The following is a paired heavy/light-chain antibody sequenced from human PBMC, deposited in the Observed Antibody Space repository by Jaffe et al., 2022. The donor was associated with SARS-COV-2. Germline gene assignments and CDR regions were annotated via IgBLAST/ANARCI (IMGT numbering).Heavy chain of an antibody. D-gene: IGHD2-21*01. CDR2: IKQDGDET. J-gene: IGHJ3*02. CDR3: ARGMWSSRLSAFDI. V-gene: IGHV3-7*01. Sequence: EVQLVESGGGLVQPGGSLRLSCAASTFTLRTYWMSWIRQAPGKGLEWVANIKQDGDETYYVDSVKGRFTISRDNAKNSLYLQMNSLGGEDTAVYYCARGMWSSRLSAFDIWGQGTMVTVSS. CDR1: TFTLRTYW.
Light chain of an antibody. CDR1: QSIGNN. J-gene: IGKJ3*01. Sequence: DIQMTQFPSSLSASVGDRVTITCRASQSIGNNLNWYQQKPGKAPNLLIYTASTLGRGVPSRFSGSGSGTDFTLTISSLQPEDFATFFCQQTYSTPDTFGPGTKVDIK. CDR2: TAS. V-gene: IGKV1-39*01. CDR3: QQTYSTPDT.